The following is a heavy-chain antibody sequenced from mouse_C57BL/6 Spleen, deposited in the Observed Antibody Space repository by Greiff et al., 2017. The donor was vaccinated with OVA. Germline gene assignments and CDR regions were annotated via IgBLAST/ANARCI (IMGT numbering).Heavy chain of an antibody. J-gene: IGHJ4*01. V-gene: IGHV1-50*01. CDR2: IDPSDSYT. CDR3: ARWRMDY. CDR1: GYTFTSYW. Sequence: QVQLQQPGAELVKPGASVKLSCKASGYTFTSYWMQWVKQRPGQGLEWIGEIDPSDSYTNYNQKFKGKATLTVDTSSSTAYMQLSSLTSEDAAVYYWARWRMDYWGQGTSVTVSS.